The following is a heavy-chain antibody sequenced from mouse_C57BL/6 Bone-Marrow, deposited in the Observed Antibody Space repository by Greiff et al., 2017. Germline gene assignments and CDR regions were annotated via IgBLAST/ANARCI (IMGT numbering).Heavy chain of an antibody. V-gene: IGHV1-55*01. D-gene: IGHD2-3*01. Sequence: QVQLKQPGAELVKPGASVKMSCKASGYTFTSYWITWVKQRPGQGLEWIGDIYPGSGSTNYNEKFKSKATLTVDTSSSTAYMQLSSLTSEDSAVYYCARKIYDGYYDWYFDVWGTGTTVTVSS. CDR1: GYTFTSYW. J-gene: IGHJ1*03. CDR2: IYPGSGST. CDR3: ARKIYDGYYDWYFDV.